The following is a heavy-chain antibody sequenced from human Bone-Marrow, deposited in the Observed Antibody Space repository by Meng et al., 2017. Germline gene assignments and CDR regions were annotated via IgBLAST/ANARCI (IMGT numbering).Heavy chain of an antibody. V-gene: IGHV1-18*01. CDR2: INTYNGKT. D-gene: IGHD3-10*01. J-gene: IGHJ4*02. CDR1: GYTLSSDG. Sequence: QGQRGEAGAGVKKPGASVKVSCEASGYTLSSDGFSWVRQAPGQGLEWLGWINTYNGKTDYAQKLQGRVTMTTDTSTSTAYMELRSLRSDDTAVYYCARGAWVRGVSHNDYWGQGTLVTVSS. CDR3: ARGAWVRGVSHNDY.